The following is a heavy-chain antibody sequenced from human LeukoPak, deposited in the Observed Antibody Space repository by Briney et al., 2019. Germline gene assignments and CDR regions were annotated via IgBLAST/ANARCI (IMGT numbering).Heavy chain of an antibody. D-gene: IGHD3-22*01. CDR1: GYTFTSYD. CDR2: MNPNSGNT. CDR3: ARVGYYDSSGYWYYYYYGMDV. V-gene: IGHV1-8*03. J-gene: IGHJ6*02. Sequence: ASVKVSCKASGYTFTSYDINWVRQATGQGLEWMGWMNPNSGNTGYAQKFQDRVTITRNTSISTAYMELSSLRSEDTAVYYCARVGYYDSSGYWYYYYYGMDVWGQGTTVTVSS.